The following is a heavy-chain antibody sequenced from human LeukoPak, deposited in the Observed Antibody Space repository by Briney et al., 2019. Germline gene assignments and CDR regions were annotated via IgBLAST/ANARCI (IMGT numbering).Heavy chain of an antibody. D-gene: IGHD2-2*01. Sequence: PGGSLRLSCAASGFTFSSYWMSWVRQAPGKGLEWVANIKQDGSEKYYADSVKGRFTISRDNSKNTLYLQMNSLRAEDTAVYYCARDLSSTSSWATVPDYWGQGTLVTVSS. J-gene: IGHJ4*02. V-gene: IGHV3-7*01. CDR3: ARDLSSTSSWATVPDY. CDR1: GFTFSSYW. CDR2: IKQDGSEK.